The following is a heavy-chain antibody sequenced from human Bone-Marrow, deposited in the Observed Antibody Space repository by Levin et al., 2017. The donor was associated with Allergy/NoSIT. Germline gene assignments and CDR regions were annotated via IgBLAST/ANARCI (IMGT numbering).Heavy chain of an antibody. CDR2: ISSSGSTI. Sequence: GGSLRLSCAASGFTFSSYEMNWVRQAPGKGLEWVSYISSSGSTIYYADSVKGRFTISRDNAKNSLYLQMNSLRAEDTAVYYCAREHVDTAMVDYYYYMDGWGKGTTVTVSS. V-gene: IGHV3-48*03. D-gene: IGHD5-18*01. CDR3: AREHVDTAMVDYYYYMDG. CDR1: GFTFSSYE. J-gene: IGHJ6*03.